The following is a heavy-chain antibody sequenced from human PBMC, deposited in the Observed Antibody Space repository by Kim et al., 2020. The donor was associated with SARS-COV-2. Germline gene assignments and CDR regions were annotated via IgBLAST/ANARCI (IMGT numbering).Heavy chain of an antibody. CDR3: AKGASSLLADASDI. D-gene: IGHD6-6*01. Sequence: YAAPVEGRLTVSRDNAKNTLYLQMHSLRADDTAVFYCAKGASSLLADASDIWGQGPMVTVSS. J-gene: IGHJ3*02. V-gene: IGHV3-23*01.